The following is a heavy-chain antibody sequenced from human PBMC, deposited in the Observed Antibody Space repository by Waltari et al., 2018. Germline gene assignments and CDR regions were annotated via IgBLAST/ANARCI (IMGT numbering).Heavy chain of an antibody. D-gene: IGHD3-10*01. CDR1: GGSISSGSYY. J-gene: IGHJ4*02. CDR2: IYTSGRT. V-gene: IGHV4-61*02. Sequence: QVQLQESGPGLVTPSQTLSLTCTVSGGSISSGSYYWSWLRQPAGKGLEWLGRIYTSGRTNYNPSLTSRVTISVDTSKNQFSLKLSSVTAADTAVYYCAREAVLWFGELFFDYWGQGTLVTVSS. CDR3: AREAVLWFGELFFDY.